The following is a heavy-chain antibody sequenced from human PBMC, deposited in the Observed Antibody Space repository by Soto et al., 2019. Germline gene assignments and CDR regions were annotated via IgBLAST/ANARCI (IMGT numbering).Heavy chain of an antibody. CDR2: IYPEDSET. V-gene: IGHV5-51*01. CDR1: GYNFTTYW. Sequence: GESLKISCKLSGYNFTTYWIGWVRQMPEKGLEWMGMIYPEDSETRHNPSFQGQVTLSADKSITTAYMHGNGLRSPDRGIYYCARRKIKVGAPFDYWGQGTLVTVSS. CDR3: ARRKIKVGAPFDY. D-gene: IGHD1-26*01. J-gene: IGHJ4*02.